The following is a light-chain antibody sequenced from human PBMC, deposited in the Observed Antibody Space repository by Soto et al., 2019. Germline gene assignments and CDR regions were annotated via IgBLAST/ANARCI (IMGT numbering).Light chain of an antibody. Sequence: DIQLTQSPSTLSAFVGDRVTITCRASQSINSWLAWYQQKPGQAPNLLIYDASTLQSGVPLRFSGSGSGTKFTLTISSLQPEDFATYYCQQYNTPPAFGPGTKVEIK. CDR2: DAS. CDR1: QSINSW. V-gene: IGKV1-5*01. CDR3: QQYNTPPA. J-gene: IGKJ3*01.